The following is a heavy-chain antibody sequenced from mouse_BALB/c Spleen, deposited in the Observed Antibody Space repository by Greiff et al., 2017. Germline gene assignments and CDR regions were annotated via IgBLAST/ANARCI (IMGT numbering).Heavy chain of an antibody. J-gene: IGHJ2*01. D-gene: IGHD1-1*01. CDR3: ARGGSSPYFDY. CDR2: ISYSGST. Sequence: EVKLQESGPGLVKPSQSLSLTCTVTGYSITSDYAWNWIRQFPGNKLEWMGYISYSGSTSYNPSLKSRISITRDTSKNQFFLQLNSVTTEDTATYYGARGGSSPYFDYWGQGTTLTVSS. V-gene: IGHV3-2*02. CDR1: GYSITSDYA.